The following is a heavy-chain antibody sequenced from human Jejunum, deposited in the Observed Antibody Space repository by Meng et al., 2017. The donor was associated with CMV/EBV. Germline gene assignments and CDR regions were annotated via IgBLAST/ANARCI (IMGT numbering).Heavy chain of an antibody. J-gene: IGHJ4*02. Sequence: VQVVECEGALIQPGGFLRLSFAASWFTVNSYYMSWVRQAPGKGLEWVSIIYSGGTTYYADSVKGGFTISRDISKNTLYLQMTSLRADDTAVYYCARARGYTTSGSFDCWGQGTLVTVSS. CDR3: ARARGYTTSGSFDC. CDR2: IYSGGTT. V-gene: IGHV3-53*01. D-gene: IGHD5-12*01. CDR1: WFTVNSYY.